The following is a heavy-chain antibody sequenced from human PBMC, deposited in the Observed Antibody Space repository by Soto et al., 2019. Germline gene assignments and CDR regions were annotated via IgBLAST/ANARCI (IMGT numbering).Heavy chain of an antibody. CDR2: IYYSGST. J-gene: IGHJ4*02. CDR3: ARGGFDSSGYYFDY. D-gene: IGHD3-22*01. V-gene: IGHV4-30-4*01. Sequence: LSLTCTVSGGSISSGDYYWSWIRQPPGKGLEWIGYIYYSGSTYYNPSLKSRVTISVDTSKNQFSLKLSSVTAADTAVYYCARGGFDSSGYYFDYWGQGTLVTVSS. CDR1: GGSISSGDYY.